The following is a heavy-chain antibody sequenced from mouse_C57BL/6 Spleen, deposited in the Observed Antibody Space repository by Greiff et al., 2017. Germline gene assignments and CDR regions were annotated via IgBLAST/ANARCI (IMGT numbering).Heavy chain of an antibody. J-gene: IGHJ1*03. CDR3: ARIGGYGSSYDWYFDV. CDR2: IYPGSGNT. Sequence: VQLVESGPELVKPGASVKISCKASGYSFTSYYIHWVKQRPGQGLEWIGWIYPGSGNTKYNEKFKGKATLTADTSSSTAYMQLSSLTSEDSAVYYCARIGGYGSSYDWYFDVWGTGTTVTVSS. D-gene: IGHD1-1*01. CDR1: GYSFTSYY. V-gene: IGHV1-66*01.